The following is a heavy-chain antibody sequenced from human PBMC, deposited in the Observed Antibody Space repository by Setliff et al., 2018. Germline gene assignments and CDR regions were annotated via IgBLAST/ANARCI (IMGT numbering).Heavy chain of an antibody. J-gene: IGHJ4*02. CDR2: MDPNNGQT. Sequence: ASVKVSCKASGYTLTAYHINWVRQATGQGLEWMGWMDPNNGQTGYAQKFQGRVTFTRDTSISAAYMELSSLGSEDTAIYYCARSVSYCGPDCSRRFDFWGQGTLVTVSS. D-gene: IGHD2-21*02. CDR3: ARSVSYCGPDCSRRFDF. CDR1: GYTLTAYH. V-gene: IGHV1-8*03.